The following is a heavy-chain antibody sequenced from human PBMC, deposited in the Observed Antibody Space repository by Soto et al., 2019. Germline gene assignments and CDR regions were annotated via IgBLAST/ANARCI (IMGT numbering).Heavy chain of an antibody. CDR1: GFTFSSYW. CDR3: AAVDIAMAGPHFDY. V-gene: IGHV3-7*01. D-gene: IGHD5-18*01. J-gene: IGHJ4*02. Sequence: EVQLVESGGGLVQPGGSLRLSCAASGFTFSSYWMSWVRQAPGKGLEWVANIKQDGSEKYYVDSVKGRFTISRDNAKNSLYLQMNSLRAEDTAVYYCAAVDIAMAGPHFDYWGQGTLVTVSS. CDR2: IKQDGSEK.